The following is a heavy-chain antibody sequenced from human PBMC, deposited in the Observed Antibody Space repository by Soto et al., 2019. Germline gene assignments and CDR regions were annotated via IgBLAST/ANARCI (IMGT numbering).Heavy chain of an antibody. CDR1: GGSISSYY. D-gene: IGHD5-18*01. CDR3: ARLLTSSYSIYYYMDV. Sequence: SETLSLTCTVSGGSISSYYWSWIRQPPGKGLEWIGYIYYSGSTNYNPSLKSRVTISVDTSKNQFSLKLSSVTAADTALYYCARLLTSSYSIYYYMDVWGKGTTVTVSS. CDR2: IYYSGST. V-gene: IGHV4-59*08. J-gene: IGHJ6*03.